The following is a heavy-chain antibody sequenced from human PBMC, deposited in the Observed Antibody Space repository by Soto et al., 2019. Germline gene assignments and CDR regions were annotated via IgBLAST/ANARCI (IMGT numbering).Heavy chain of an antibody. CDR2: ISAYNGNT. J-gene: IGHJ5*02. D-gene: IGHD2-2*01. CDR1: GYTFTSYG. CDR3: ARDAVVVPAAVGVTNWFDP. Sequence: ASVKVSCQASGYTFTSYGISWVRQAPGQGLEWMGWISAYNGNTNYAQKLQGRVTMTTDTSTSTAYMELRSLRSDDTAVYYCARDAVVVPAAVGVTNWFDPWGQGTLVTVSS. V-gene: IGHV1-18*01.